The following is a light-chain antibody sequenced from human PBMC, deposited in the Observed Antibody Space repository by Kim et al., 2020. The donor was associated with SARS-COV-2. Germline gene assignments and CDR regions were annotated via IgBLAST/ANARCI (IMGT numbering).Light chain of an antibody. Sequence: DVQMTQSPSSVSASVGDTVTITCRASQGIASWLAWYQQKPGKAPKLLIYAASALQSGVPSRFSGSGSGREFTLTISSLQPEDVATYFCQQYNNSPITFGQGTRLEIK. V-gene: IGKV1-12*01. CDR2: AAS. J-gene: IGKJ5*01. CDR1: QGIASW. CDR3: QQYNNSPIT.